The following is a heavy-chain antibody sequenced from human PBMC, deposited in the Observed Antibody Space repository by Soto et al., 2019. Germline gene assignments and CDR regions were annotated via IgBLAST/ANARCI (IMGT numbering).Heavy chain of an antibody. CDR1: GGSISSGGYY. CDR2: IYYSGST. V-gene: IGHV4-31*03. D-gene: IGHD4-4*01. CDR3: ARSDYRNGGRRGGMDV. Sequence: QVQLQESGPGLVKPSQTLSLTCTVSGGSISSGGYYWSWIRQHPGKGLEWIGYIYYSGSTYYNPSLKSRVTISVDTSKNQFSVKRSSVTAADTAVYYCARSDYRNGGRRGGMDVWGQGTTVTVSS. J-gene: IGHJ6*02.